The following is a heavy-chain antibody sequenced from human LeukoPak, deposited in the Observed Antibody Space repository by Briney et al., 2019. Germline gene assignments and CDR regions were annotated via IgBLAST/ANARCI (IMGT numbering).Heavy chain of an antibody. CDR3: ARVMTTIEGNWFDP. CDR2: IYYSGNT. J-gene: IGHJ5*02. D-gene: IGHD5-24*01. V-gene: IGHV4-39*01. Sequence: SETLSLTCTVSGGSISRSSYYWGWVRQPPGKGLEWIGSIYYSGNTDYSPSLKSRVTMSVDTSKNQFSLNLRSVTAADTAVYFCARVMTTIEGNWFDPWGQGTLVTVSS. CDR1: GGSISRSSYY.